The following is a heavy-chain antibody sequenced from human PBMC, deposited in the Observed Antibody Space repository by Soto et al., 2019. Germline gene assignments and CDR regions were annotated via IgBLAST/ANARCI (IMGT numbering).Heavy chain of an antibody. V-gene: IGHV3-74*01. J-gene: IGHJ6*02. CDR2: INSDGSST. Sequence: PGGSLRLSCAASGFTFSSYWMHWVRQAPGKGLVWVSRINSDGSSTSYADSVKGRFTISRDNAKNTLYLQMNSLSAEDTAVYYCARDRFPGTVTTSYYGMDVWGQGTTVTVSS. CDR1: GFTFSSYW. CDR3: ARDRFPGTVTTSYYGMDV. D-gene: IGHD4-4*01.